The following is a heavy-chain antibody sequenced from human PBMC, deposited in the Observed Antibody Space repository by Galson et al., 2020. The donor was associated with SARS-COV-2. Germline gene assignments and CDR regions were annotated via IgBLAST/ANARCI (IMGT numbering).Heavy chain of an antibody. CDR1: GFNFNRFS. CDR2: IGRDGANT. CDR3: AKEKEGVRWTGRDY. D-gene: IGHD3-9*01. J-gene: IGHJ4*02. Sequence: GGSLRLSCAASGFNFNRFSIHWVRQPPGKGLEWVSLIGRDGANTSYADSVKGRFTISRDNYNNYLYLQMNGLTPEATALYYCAKEKEGVRWTGRDYWGQGTLVTVSS. V-gene: IGHV3-43*01.